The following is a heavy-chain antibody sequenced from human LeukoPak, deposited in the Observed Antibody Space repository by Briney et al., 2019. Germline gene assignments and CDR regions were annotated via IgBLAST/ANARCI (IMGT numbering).Heavy chain of an antibody. CDR1: GSTLANFW. J-gene: IGHJ4*02. CDR2: IKQDETEK. V-gene: IGHV3-7*03. D-gene: IGHD2-2*01. Sequence: GGSWGPSAQALGSTLANFWMAGFRQAPGKGLRWVATIKQDETEKFYLGSVKGRFTISRDNAKNSLYLQMNSLRVEDTALYYCVRLGSTSPGNWYKLSDQWGQGTLVTVSS. CDR3: VRLGSTSPGNWYKLSDQ.